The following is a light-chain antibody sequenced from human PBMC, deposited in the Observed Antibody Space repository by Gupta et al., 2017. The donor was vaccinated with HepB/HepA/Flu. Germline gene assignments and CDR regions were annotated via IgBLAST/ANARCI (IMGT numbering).Light chain of an antibody. CDR3: QQRSNWLVVT. CDR1: QSVRSY. Sequence: EIVLTQSPVTLSLSPGERATLSCRASQSVRSYLAWYQQKPGQSPRLLIYDASNRDTGIPDRFSGSGYGKDFTLTISSREQEDFAVYYCQQRSNWLVVTFGHGTKVDIK. CDR2: DAS. V-gene: IGKV3-11*01. J-gene: IGKJ3*01.